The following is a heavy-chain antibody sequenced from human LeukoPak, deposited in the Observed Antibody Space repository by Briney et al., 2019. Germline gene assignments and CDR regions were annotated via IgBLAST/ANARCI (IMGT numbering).Heavy chain of an antibody. CDR3: AKSPGYYDSSGYDY. D-gene: IGHD3-22*01. J-gene: IGHJ4*02. Sequence: GGSLRLSCAASGFTFNNYAMSWVRQAPGKGLEWVSAIGDNGGDTKYADSVEGRFTISRDNSKNTLYLQMNSLRAEDTAVYYCAKSPGYYDSSGYDYWGQGTLVTVSS. CDR1: GFTFNNYA. CDR2: IGDNGGDT. V-gene: IGHV3-23*01.